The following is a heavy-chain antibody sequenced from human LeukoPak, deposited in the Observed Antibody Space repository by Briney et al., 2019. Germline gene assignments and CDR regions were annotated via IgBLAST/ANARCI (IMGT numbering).Heavy chain of an antibody. CDR2: IIPIFGTA. J-gene: IGHJ4*02. D-gene: IGHD3-3*01. Sequence: ASVKVSCKASGGTFSSYAISWVRQAPGQGLEWMGGIIPIFGTANYAQKFQGRVTITTDESTSTAYMELSSLRSEDTAVYYCASTARSTRVLEWSALHFDYWGQGTLVTVSS. CDR3: ASTARSTRVLEWSALHFDY. V-gene: IGHV1-69*05. CDR1: GGTFSSYA.